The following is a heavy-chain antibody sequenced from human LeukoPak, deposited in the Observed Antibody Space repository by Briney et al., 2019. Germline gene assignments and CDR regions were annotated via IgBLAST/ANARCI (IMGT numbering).Heavy chain of an antibody. J-gene: IGHJ4*02. Sequence: PSETLSLTCAVYGGSFSGYYWSWIRQPPGRGLEWIGEINHSGSNNYNPSLKSRVTISVDTSKNQLFLKLSSVAAADTAGYDCASARGGSGSYYGLIFDCRGQGTLVTDSS. CDR2: INHSGSN. V-gene: IGHV4-34*01. CDR1: GGSFSGYY. CDR3: ASARGGSGSYYGLIFDC. D-gene: IGHD3-10*01.